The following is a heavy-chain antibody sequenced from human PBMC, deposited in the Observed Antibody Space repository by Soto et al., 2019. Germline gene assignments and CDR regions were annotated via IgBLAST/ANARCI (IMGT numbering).Heavy chain of an antibody. CDR2: IYYSGST. CDR1: GGSISSYY. D-gene: IGHD3-10*01. CDR3: ARRSASYYNLAQYYYYMDV. V-gene: IGHV4-59*08. J-gene: IGHJ6*03. Sequence: SETLSLTCTVSGGSISSYYWSWIRQPPGKGLEWIGYIYYSGSTNYNPPLKSRVTISVDTSKNQFSLKLSSVTAADTAVYYCARRSASYYNLAQYYYYMDVWGKGTTVTVSS.